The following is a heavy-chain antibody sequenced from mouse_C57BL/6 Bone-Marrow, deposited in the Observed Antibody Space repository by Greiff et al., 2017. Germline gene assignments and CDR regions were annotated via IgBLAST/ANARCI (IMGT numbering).Heavy chain of an antibody. V-gene: IGHV1-15*01. CDR2: IDPETGGT. J-gene: IGHJ2*01. CDR1: GYTFTDYE. Sequence: VQLQESGAELVRPGASVTLSCKASGYTFTDYEMHWVKQTPVHGLEWIGAIDPETGGTAYNQKFKGKAILTADKSSSTAYMELRSLTSEDSAVYYCTRGGFDYWGQGTTLTVSS. CDR3: TRGGFDY.